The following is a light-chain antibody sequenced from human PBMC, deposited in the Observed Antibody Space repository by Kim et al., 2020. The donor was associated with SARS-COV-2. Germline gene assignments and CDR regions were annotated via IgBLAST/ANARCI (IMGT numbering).Light chain of an antibody. CDR3: QQGSSFPQT. J-gene: IGKJ1*01. CDR1: QSISRC. V-gene: IGKV1-12*01. CDR2: AAS. Sequence: SSVGDRVTITCLTSQSISRCLAWYQQKPGKAPKLLIYAASSLESGVPSRCSGSGSGTDFTLTISSLQPEDFATYYCQQGSSFPQTFGQGTKVEIK.